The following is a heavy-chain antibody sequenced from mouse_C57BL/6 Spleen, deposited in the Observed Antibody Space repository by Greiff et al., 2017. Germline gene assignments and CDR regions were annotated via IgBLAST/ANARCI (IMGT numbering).Heavy chain of an antibody. CDR3: ARHYYGSSYGYFDV. CDR2: INYDGSST. V-gene: IGHV5-16*01. J-gene: IGHJ1*03. D-gene: IGHD1-1*01. CDR1: GFTFSDYY. Sequence: EVKLMESEGGLVQPGSSMKLSCTASGFTFSDYYMAWVRQVPEKGLEWVANINYDGSSTYYLDSLKSRFIISRDNAKNILYLQMSSLKSEDTATYYCARHYYGSSYGYFDVWGTGTTVTVSS.